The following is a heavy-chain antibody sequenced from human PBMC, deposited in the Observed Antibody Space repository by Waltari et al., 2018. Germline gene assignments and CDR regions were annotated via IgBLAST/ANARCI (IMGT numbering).Heavy chain of an antibody. D-gene: IGHD4-4*01. J-gene: IGHJ4*02. CDR1: GYTFSTYA. CDR3: ARDSGDYSWSY. CDR2: ISAYTGNK. Sequence: QVHLVQSGAELRKPGASVKVSCMTSGYTFSTYASSWVRQAPGQGLEWLGWISAYTGNKNYAQKVQERIMLTTDTSTSTAYLELGSLTSDDTAVYYCARDSGDYSWSYWGQGTLVTVSS. V-gene: IGHV1-18*01.